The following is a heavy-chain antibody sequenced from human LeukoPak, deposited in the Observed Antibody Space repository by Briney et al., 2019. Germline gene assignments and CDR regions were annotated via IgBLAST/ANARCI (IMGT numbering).Heavy chain of an antibody. CDR3: ARGRGRAYGSGKEYYFDY. D-gene: IGHD3-10*01. CDR2: MNPNSGNT. CDR1: GYTFTSYY. Sequence: GASVKVSCKASGYTFTSYYMHWVRQATGQGLEWMGWMNPNSGNTGYAQKFQGRVTITRNTSISTAYMELSSLRSEDTAVYYCARGRGRAYGSGKEYYFDYWGQGTLVTVSS. V-gene: IGHV1-8*03. J-gene: IGHJ4*02.